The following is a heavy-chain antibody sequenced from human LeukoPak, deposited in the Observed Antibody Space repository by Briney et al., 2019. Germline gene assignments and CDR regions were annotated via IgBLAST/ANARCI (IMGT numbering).Heavy chain of an antibody. D-gene: IGHD1-26*01. CDR3: ARGGGGSYFDY. Sequence: GGSLRLSCAASGLAFSAYKMHWVRQAPRKGLVWVSRISTDGYTTDYADFVQGRFTASRDNTKNTWSLEMNSLRDEDTAVYYCARGGGGSYFDYWGQGTLVIVSS. J-gene: IGHJ4*02. V-gene: IGHV3-74*01. CDR1: GLAFSAYK. CDR2: ISTDGYTT.